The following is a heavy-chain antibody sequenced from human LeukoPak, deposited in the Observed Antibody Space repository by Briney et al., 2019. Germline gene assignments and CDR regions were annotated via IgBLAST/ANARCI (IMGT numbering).Heavy chain of an antibody. CDR1: GFTFSSYS. V-gene: IGHV3-30*02. Sequence: RPGGSLRLSCAASGFTFSSYSMHWVRQAQGKGLEWVAVIWYDGSNKYYADSVKGRFTISRDNSRSTLDLQMNSLRVEDTAVYYCAKDRYSTSSTFTVNSFDYRGQGILVTVSS. CDR2: IWYDGSNK. J-gene: IGHJ4*02. D-gene: IGHD6-13*01. CDR3: AKDRYSTSSTFTVNSFDY.